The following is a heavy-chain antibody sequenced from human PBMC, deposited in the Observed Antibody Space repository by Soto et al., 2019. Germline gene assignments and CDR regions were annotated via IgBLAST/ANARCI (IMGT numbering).Heavy chain of an antibody. V-gene: IGHV3-23*01. J-gene: IGHJ6*03. CDR1: RFIFSSYV. CDR2: ITGGGGST. Sequence: GGSLRLSCAASRFIFSSYVMSWVRQAPGKGLEWVSSITGGGGSTYYADSVKGRFTISRDNSKNTLYLQMNSLRADDTAVYYCARRARSELIGSGSRDYYYYMDVWGKGTTVTVSS. D-gene: IGHD3-3*01. CDR3: ARRARSELIGSGSRDYYYYMDV.